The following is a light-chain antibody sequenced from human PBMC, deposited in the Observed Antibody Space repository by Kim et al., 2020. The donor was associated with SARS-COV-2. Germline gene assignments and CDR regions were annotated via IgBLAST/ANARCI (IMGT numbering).Light chain of an antibody. CDR2: DVT. V-gene: IGLV2-11*01. CDR1: SNNIGFYNY. CDR3: CSYAGDYVI. J-gene: IGLJ2*01. Sequence: QSALTQPRSASGSPGQSVTISCTGASNNIGFYNYVSWYQHHPGRAPKLIIYDVTKRPSGVPDRFSGSKSGNTASLTVSGLQSEDEADYYCCSYAGDYVIFGGGTQLTVL.